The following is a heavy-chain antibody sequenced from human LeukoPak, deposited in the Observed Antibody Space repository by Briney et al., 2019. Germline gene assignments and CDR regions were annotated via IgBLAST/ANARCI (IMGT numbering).Heavy chain of an antibody. D-gene: IGHD3-3*01. CDR2: IYYSGST. Sequence: PSETLSLTCTVSGGSISSSSYYWGWIRQPPGKGLEWIGSIYYSGSTYYNPSLKSRVTISVDTSKNQFSLKLSSVTAADTAVYYCASRKTVLRFLEGHYFDYWGQGTLVTVSS. J-gene: IGHJ4*02. V-gene: IGHV4-39*01. CDR3: ASRKTVLRFLEGHYFDY. CDR1: GGSISSSSYY.